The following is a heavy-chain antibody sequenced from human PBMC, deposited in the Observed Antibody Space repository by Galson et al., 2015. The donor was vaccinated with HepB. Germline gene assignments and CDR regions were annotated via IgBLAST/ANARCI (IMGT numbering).Heavy chain of an antibody. V-gene: IGHV4-59*08. CDR1: GGSISGYY. CDR2: VYYSGNT. J-gene: IGHJ6*02. Sequence: ETLSLTCTVSGGSISGYYWSWIRQPPGKGLEWIGYVYYSGNTNYNPSLQSRVSLSVDTSQNQFSLKLSSVTAADTAVYYCARLYRQYFYGLDVWGQGTTVIVSS. CDR3: ARLYRQYFYGLDV. D-gene: IGHD2/OR15-2a*01.